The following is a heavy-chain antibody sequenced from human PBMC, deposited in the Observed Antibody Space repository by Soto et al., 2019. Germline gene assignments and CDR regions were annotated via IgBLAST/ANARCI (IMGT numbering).Heavy chain of an antibody. Sequence: LRLSCAASGFTFSSYAMSWVRQAPGKGLEWVSAISGSGGSTYYADSVKGRFTISRDNSKNTLYPQMNSLRAEDTAVYYCAKSKDILTGYYNVEVRYYYYYGMDVWGQGTTLTVSS. CDR2: ISGSGGST. V-gene: IGHV3-23*01. CDR3: AKSKDILTGYYNVEVRYYYYYGMDV. D-gene: IGHD3-9*01. CDR1: GFTFSSYA. J-gene: IGHJ6*02.